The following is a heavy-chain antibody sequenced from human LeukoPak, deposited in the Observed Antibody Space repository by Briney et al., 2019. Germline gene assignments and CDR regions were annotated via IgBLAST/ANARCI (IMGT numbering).Heavy chain of an antibody. CDR3: ASLIGYCSSTSCGGAWFDP. D-gene: IGHD2-2*01. J-gene: IGHJ5*02. CDR2: IYYSGST. CDR1: GASISSSSYY. V-gene: IGHV4-39*07. Sequence: SETLSLTCTVSGASISSSSYYWGWIRQPPGKGLEWIGSIYYSGSTYYNPSLKSRVTISVDTSKNQFSLKLSSVTAADTAVYYCASLIGYCSSTSCGGAWFDPWGQGTLVTVSS.